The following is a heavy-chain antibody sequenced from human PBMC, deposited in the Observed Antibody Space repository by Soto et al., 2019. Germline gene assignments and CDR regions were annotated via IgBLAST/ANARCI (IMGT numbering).Heavy chain of an antibody. V-gene: IGHV1-2*02. D-gene: IGHD3-22*01. CDR2: INPNSGGT. Sequence: ASVKVSGKXSGYTFTGYYMHWVRQAPGQGLEWMGWINPNSGGTNYAQKFQGRVTMTRDTSISTAYMELSRLRSDDTAVYYCARVGGDYYDSSGYYLNRYYYYGMDVWGQGTTVTVSS. J-gene: IGHJ6*02. CDR1: GYTFTGYY. CDR3: ARVGGDYYDSSGYYLNRYYYYGMDV.